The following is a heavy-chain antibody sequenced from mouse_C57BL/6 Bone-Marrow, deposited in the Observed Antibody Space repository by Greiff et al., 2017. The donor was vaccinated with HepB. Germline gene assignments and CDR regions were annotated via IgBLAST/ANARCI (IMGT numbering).Heavy chain of an antibody. V-gene: IGHV1-59*01. D-gene: IGHD4-1*01. CDR2: IDPSDSYT. J-gene: IGHJ2*01. Sequence: VQLQQPGAELVRPGTSVKLSCKASGYTFTSYWMHWVKQRPGQGLEWIGVIDPSDSYTNYNQKFKGKATLTVDTSSSTAYMQLSSLTSEDSAVYYCARRLGRFDYWGQGTTLTVSS. CDR1: GYTFTSYW. CDR3: ARRLGRFDY.